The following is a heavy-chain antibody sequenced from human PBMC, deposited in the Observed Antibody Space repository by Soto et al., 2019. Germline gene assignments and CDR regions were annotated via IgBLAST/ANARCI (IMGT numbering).Heavy chain of an antibody. CDR2: IIPIFGTA. V-gene: IGHV1-69*06. Sequence: SGKVAGKASGCTVSSYAISWVRQAPGQGLEWMGGIIPIFGTANYAQKFQGRVTITADKSTSTAYMELSSLRSEDTAVYYCASGGASDIVATTYYYFDYWGQGTLVTVSS. CDR1: GCTVSSYA. J-gene: IGHJ4*02. CDR3: ASGGASDIVATTYYYFDY. D-gene: IGHD5-12*01.